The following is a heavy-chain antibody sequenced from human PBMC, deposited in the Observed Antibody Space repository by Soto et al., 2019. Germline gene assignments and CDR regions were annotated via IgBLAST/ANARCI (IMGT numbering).Heavy chain of an antibody. CDR1: GYTLTELS. CDR3: ATIFGGDPDVNWFDP. D-gene: IGHD2-21*02. CDR2: FDPEDGET. V-gene: IGHV1-24*01. Sequence: ASVKVSCKVSGYTLTELSMHWVRQAPGKGLEWMGGFDPEDGETIYAQKFQGRVTMTEDTSTDTAYMELSSLRSEDTAVYYCATIFGGDPDVNWFDPWDQGTLVTVS. J-gene: IGHJ5*02.